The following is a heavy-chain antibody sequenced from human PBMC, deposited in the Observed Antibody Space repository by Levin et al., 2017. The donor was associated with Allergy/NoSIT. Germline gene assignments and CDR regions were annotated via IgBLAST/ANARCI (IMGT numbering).Heavy chain of an antibody. V-gene: IGHV3-11*01. D-gene: IGHD5-18*01. Sequence: GESLKISCAASGFTFSDYYMSWIRQAPGKGLEWVSYISSSGSTIYYADSVKGRFTISRDNAKNSLYLQMNSLRAEDTAVYYCLCGYSYVSYDYGMDVWGQGTTVTVSS. CDR1: GFTFSDYY. J-gene: IGHJ6*02. CDR2: ISSSGSTI. CDR3: LCGYSYVSYDYGMDV.